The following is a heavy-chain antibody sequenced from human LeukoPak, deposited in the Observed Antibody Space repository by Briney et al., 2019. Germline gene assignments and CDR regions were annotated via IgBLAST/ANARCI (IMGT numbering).Heavy chain of an antibody. CDR3: ARVAARAYYFDY. CDR2: ISYDGSNK. CDR1: GFTFSSYA. V-gene: IGHV3-30-3*01. J-gene: IGHJ4*02. D-gene: IGHD6-13*01. Sequence: GGSLRLSCAASGFTFSSYAMHWVRQAPGKGLEWVAVISYDGSNKYYADSVKGRFTISRDNSKDTLYLQMNSLRAEDTAVYYCARVAARAYYFDYWGQGTLVTVSS.